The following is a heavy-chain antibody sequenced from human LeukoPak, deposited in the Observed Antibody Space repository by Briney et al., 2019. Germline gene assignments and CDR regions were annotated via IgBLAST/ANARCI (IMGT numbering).Heavy chain of an antibody. CDR1: GFTFSSYA. J-gene: IGHJ4*02. D-gene: IGHD2-21*02. V-gene: IGHV3-21*01. CDR2: ISSSSSYI. CDR3: ARDGGDYVPLGY. Sequence: PGGSLRLSCAASGFTFSSYAMNWVRQAPGKGLEWVSSISSSSSYIYYADSVKGRFTISRDNAKNSLYLQMNSLRAEDTAVYYCARDGGDYVPLGYWGQGTLVTVSS.